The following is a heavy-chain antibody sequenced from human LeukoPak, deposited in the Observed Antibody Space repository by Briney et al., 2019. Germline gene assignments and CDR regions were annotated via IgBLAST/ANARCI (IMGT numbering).Heavy chain of an antibody. CDR2: INQDGSEI. J-gene: IGHJ6*03. Sequence: GGSLRLSCAASGFTFSNYWMSWGRQAPGKGLEWLANINQDGSEIYYVDSVKGRFTISRDNGKNSLYLQINSLRADDTAVYYCARAQRITMVRGVIPYYMDVWGKGTTVTVSS. CDR1: GFTFSNYW. CDR3: ARAQRITMVRGVIPYYMDV. D-gene: IGHD3-10*01. V-gene: IGHV3-7*01.